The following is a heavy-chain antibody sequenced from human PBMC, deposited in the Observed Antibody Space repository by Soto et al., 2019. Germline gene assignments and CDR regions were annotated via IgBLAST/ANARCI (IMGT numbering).Heavy chain of an antibody. CDR3: ARESWLTMIVEFSGYYYGMDV. D-gene: IGHD3-22*01. Sequence: HPGGSLRLSCAASGFTFSSYAMHWVRQAPGKGLEWVAVISYDGSNKYYADTVKGRITISRDNSKNTLYLQMNSLRAEDTAVYYCARESWLTMIVEFSGYYYGMDVWGQGTTVTVSS. V-gene: IGHV3-30-3*01. J-gene: IGHJ6*02. CDR2: ISYDGSNK. CDR1: GFTFSSYA.